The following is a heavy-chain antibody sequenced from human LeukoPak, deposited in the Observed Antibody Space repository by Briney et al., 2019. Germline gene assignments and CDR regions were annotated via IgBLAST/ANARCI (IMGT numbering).Heavy chain of an antibody. J-gene: IGHJ5*02. CDR2: INHSGST. Sequence: SETLSLTCAVYGGSFSGYYWSWIRQPPGKGLEWIGEINHSGSTNYNPSLKSRVTISVDTSKNQFSLKLSSVTAADTAVYHCAIIAPNNWFDPWGQGTLVTVSS. V-gene: IGHV4-34*01. CDR3: AIIAPNNWFDP. D-gene: IGHD3-10*01. CDR1: GGSFSGYY.